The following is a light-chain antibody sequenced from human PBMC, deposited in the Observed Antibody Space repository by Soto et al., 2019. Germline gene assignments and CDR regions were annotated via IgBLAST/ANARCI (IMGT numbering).Light chain of an antibody. J-gene: IGLJ3*02. CDR3: CSYAGSYSRV. CDR1: SSDVGYYNY. CDR2: DVS. Sequence: QSALTQPRSVSGSPGQSVTISCTGTSSDVGYYNYVSWYQQYPGQAPKLIFYDVSKRPSGVPDRFSGSKSGNTASLTISGLQVEDDADYYCCSYAGSYSRVFGGGTKVTVL. V-gene: IGLV2-11*01.